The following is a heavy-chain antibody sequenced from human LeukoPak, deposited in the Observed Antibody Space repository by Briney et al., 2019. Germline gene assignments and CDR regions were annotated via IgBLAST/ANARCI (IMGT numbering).Heavy chain of an antibody. V-gene: IGHV4-61*02. CDR2: IYTSGST. J-gene: IGHJ6*03. Sequence: PSQTLSLTCTVSGGSISSGSYYWSWIRQPAGKGLEWIGRIYTSGSTNYNPSLKSRVAISVDTSKNQFSLKLSSVTAADTAVYYCARAGEDFWSGYYDFWSGYYYYYYMDVWGKGTTVTVSS. CDR3: ARAGEDFWSGYYDFWSGYYYYYYMDV. CDR1: GGSISSGSYY. D-gene: IGHD3-3*01.